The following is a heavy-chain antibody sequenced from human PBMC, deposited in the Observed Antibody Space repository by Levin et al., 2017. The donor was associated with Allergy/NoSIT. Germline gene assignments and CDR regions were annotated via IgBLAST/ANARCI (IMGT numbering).Heavy chain of an antibody. CDR2: TRNKANSYTT. D-gene: IGHD2-15*01. Sequence: PGGSLRLSCAASGFTFSDHYMDWVRQAPGKGLEWVGRTRNKANSYTTEYAASVKGRFTISRDNSKNSLYLQMNSLKTEDTAVYYCARLNTQDSIDYWGQGTLVTVSS. CDR3: ARLNTQDSIDY. V-gene: IGHV3-72*01. CDR1: GFTFSDHY. J-gene: IGHJ4*02.